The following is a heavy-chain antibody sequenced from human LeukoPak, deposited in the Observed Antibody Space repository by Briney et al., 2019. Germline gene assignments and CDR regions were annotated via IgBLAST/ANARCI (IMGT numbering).Heavy chain of an antibody. V-gene: IGHV4-34*01. Sequence: PSETLSLTCAVYGGSFSSYYWSWIRQPQGKGLEWIGEIYHSGSTNYNPSLKSRVTISVDTSKNQFSLKLSSVTAADTAVYYCARGYCSGGSRYWDLHYFDYWGQGTLVTVSS. J-gene: IGHJ4*02. CDR2: IYHSGST. CDR3: ARGYCSGGSRYWDLHYFDY. CDR1: GGSFSSYY. D-gene: IGHD2-15*01.